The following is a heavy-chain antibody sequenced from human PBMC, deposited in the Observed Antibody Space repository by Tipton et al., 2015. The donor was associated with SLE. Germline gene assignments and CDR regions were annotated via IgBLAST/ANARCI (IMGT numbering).Heavy chain of an antibody. Sequence: TLSLTCSVSGVSISTSRYYWGWIRQSPGQGLEWVGRLYAGGSTYFHPSLKSRASISADASKNHFSLKLNSVTAADTTVYYCARPRRARDYTTSAAYYLDYWGQGTLVTVSS. CDR2: LYAGGST. J-gene: IGHJ4*02. CDR1: GVSISTSRYY. V-gene: IGHV4-39*02. CDR3: ARPRRARDYTTSAAYYLDY. D-gene: IGHD2-2*02.